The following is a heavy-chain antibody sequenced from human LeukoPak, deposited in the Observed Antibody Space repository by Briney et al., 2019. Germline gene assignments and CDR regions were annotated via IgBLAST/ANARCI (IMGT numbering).Heavy chain of an antibody. CDR2: INHSGST. CDR3: ARARSFGVVIMGYYYYYYMDV. CDR1: GGSFSGYY. J-gene: IGHJ6*03. Sequence: SETLSLTCAVYGGSFSGYYWSWIRQPPGKGLEWIGEINHSGSTNYNPSLKSRVTISVDTSKNQFSLKLSSVTAADTAVYYCARARSFGVVIMGYYYYYYMDVWGKGTTVTVSS. V-gene: IGHV4-34*01. D-gene: IGHD3-3*01.